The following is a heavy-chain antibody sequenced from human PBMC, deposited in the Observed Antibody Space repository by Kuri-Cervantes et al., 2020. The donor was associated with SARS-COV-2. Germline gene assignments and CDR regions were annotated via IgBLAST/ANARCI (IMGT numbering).Heavy chain of an antibody. CDR1: GFTFSSYG. CDR3: AREPPGIAAAGKGEDY. Sequence: GGSLRLSCAASGFTFSSYGMHWVRQAPGKGLEWVAFIRYDGSNKYYADSVKGRFTISRDNSKNTLYLQMNSLRAEDTAVYYCAREPPGIAAAGKGEDYWGQGTLVTVSS. V-gene: IGHV3-30*02. CDR2: IRYDGSNK. J-gene: IGHJ4*02. D-gene: IGHD6-13*01.